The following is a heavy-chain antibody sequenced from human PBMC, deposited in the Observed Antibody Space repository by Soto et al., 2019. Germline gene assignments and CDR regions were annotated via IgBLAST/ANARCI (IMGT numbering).Heavy chain of an antibody. J-gene: IGHJ6*03. CDR3: ARRARPDFYYMDV. CDR1: AFTLSGYA. V-gene: IGHV3-64*01. CDR2: ISSNGVGT. D-gene: IGHD6-6*01. Sequence: GESLRPSCAACAFTLSGYAMDWVRQAPGKGLEYVSGISSNGVGTYYANSVQGRFTISRDNSKNTVYLQMGSLRPEDMAVYYCARRARPDFYYMDVWGKGTTVTVSS.